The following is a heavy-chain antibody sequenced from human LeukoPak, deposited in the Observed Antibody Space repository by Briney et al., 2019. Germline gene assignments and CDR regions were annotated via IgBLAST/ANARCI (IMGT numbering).Heavy chain of an antibody. CDR2: INPSGGST. CDR1: GYTFTSYY. CDR3: AAERVAGHTPNY. V-gene: IGHV1-46*01. Sequence: ASVKVSRKASGYTFTSYYMHWVRQAPGQGLEWMGIINPSGGSTSYAQKFQGRVTMTRDTSTSTVYMELSSLRSEDTAVYYCAAERVAGHTPNYWGQGTLVTVSS. D-gene: IGHD2-15*01. J-gene: IGHJ4*02.